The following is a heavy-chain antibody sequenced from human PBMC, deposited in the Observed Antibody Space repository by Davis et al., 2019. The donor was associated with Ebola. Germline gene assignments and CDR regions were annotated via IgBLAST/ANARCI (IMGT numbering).Heavy chain of an antibody. CDR1: GFTFTSSA. CDR3: ARDHNWGAYYFDY. Sequence: ASVKVSCKASGFTFTSSAVQWVRQAPGQGLEWMGIINPSGGSTSYAQKFQGRVTMTRDTSTSTVYMELSSLRSEDTAVYYCARDHNWGAYYFDYWGQGTLVTVSS. D-gene: IGHD7-27*01. V-gene: IGHV1-46*01. J-gene: IGHJ4*02. CDR2: INPSGGST.